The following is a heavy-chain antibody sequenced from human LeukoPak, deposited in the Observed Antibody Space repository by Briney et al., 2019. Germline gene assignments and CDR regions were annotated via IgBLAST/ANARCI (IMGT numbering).Heavy chain of an antibody. D-gene: IGHD2-2*01. CDR2: IKQDGSEK. J-gene: IGHJ4*02. CDR1: GFTVSSNY. CDR3: ARDLLYQLPFDY. V-gene: IGHV3-7*01. Sequence: GGSLRLSCAASGFTVSSNYMSWVRQAPGKGLEWVANIKQDGSEKYYVDSVKGRFTISRDNAKNSLYLQMNSLRAEDTAVYYCARDLLYQLPFDYWGQGTLVTVSS.